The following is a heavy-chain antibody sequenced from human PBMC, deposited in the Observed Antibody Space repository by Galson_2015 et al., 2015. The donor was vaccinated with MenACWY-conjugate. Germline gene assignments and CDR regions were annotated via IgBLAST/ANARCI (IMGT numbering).Heavy chain of an antibody. J-gene: IGHJ4*02. Sequence: SLRLSCAASGFTFGTYWMHWVRHAPGKGLVWVSRINSDGRSTSYADSVKGRFTISRDNAKNTLYLQMNSLRAEDTAVYYCARLGGNYRTTSHFDYWGQGTLVTVSS. CDR2: INSDGRST. D-gene: IGHD1-26*01. CDR1: GFTFGTYW. CDR3: ARLGGNYRTTSHFDY. V-gene: IGHV3-74*01.